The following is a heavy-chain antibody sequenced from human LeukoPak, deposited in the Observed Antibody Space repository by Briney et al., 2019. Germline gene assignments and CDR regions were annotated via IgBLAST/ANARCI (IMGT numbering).Heavy chain of an antibody. Sequence: SVKDSCKASGGTFSSYAISWVRQAPGQGLEWMGGIIPIFGTANYAQKFQGRVTITTDESTSTAYMELSSLRSEDTAVYYCARGTYSGYDFDYWGQGTLVTVSS. V-gene: IGHV1-69*05. CDR2: IIPIFGTA. D-gene: IGHD5-12*01. CDR3: ARGTYSGYDFDY. CDR1: GGTFSSYA. J-gene: IGHJ4*02.